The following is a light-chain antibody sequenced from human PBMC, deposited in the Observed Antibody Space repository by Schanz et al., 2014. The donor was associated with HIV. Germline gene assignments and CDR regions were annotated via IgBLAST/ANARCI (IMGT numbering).Light chain of an antibody. CDR3: QQYKTEPWT. CDR1: QNIDNW. Sequence: IQMTQSPSTLSASVGDRVTITCRASQNIDNWVAWYQQKPGKAPNLLIYRASTLKTGVPSRFSGSGSGTEFALTISSLQSDDSSTYFCQQYKTEPWTFGQGTKVEVK. J-gene: IGKJ1*01. CDR2: RAS. V-gene: IGKV1-5*03.